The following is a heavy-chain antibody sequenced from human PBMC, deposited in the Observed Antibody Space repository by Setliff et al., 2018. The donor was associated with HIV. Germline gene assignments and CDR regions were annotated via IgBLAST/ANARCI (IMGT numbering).Heavy chain of an antibody. D-gene: IGHD3-22*01. J-gene: IGHJ3*01. CDR2: IHPIDSDI. CDR1: GYSFTSYW. CDR3: ARVGDTSGYYFYIFDL. Sequence: GESLKISCQGSGYSFTSYWIGWVRQMPEKGLEWMGIIHPIDSDIRYNPPFQSQVTISADKSISTAYLQWSSLKTSDTAMYYCARVGDTSGYYFYIFDLWGQGTMVTVSS. V-gene: IGHV5-51*01.